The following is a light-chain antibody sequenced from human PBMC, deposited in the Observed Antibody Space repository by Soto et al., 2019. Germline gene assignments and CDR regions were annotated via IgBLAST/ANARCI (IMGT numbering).Light chain of an antibody. V-gene: IGKV1-27*01. CDR1: QGISNY. CDR3: QRYNSAPQT. CDR2: GAS. J-gene: IGKJ1*01. Sequence: DIQMTQSPSSLSASVGDRVTITCRAIQGISNYLAWYQQKPGEVPKLLIYGASTLQLGVPSRFSGSGSGTDFTLTISSLQPEDVATYYCQRYNSAPQTFGQGTKVEIK.